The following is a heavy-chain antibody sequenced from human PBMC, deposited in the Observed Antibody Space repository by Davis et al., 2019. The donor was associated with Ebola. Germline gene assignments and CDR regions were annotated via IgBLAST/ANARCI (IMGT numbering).Heavy chain of an antibody. J-gene: IGHJ4*02. CDR3: ARDNGYSSGWYVGD. V-gene: IGHV4-34*01. CDR2: INHSGST. D-gene: IGHD6-19*01. Sequence: MPSETLSLTCAVSGGSFSASYWSWIRQPPGKGLEWIGEINHSGSTNYNPSLKTRVTISVDTSNNQFSLKLSSVTAADTAVYYCARDNGYSSGWYVGDWGQGTLVTVSS. CDR1: GGSFSASY.